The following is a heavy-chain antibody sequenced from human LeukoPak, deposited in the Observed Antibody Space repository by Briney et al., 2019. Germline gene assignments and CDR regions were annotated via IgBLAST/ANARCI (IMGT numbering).Heavy chain of an antibody. CDR2: IIPIFGTA. J-gene: IGHJ4*02. CDR3: ATEYSSSWYSVLNYFDY. Sequence: ASVKVSCKASGGTFSSYAISWVRQAPGQGLEWMGGIIPIFGTANYAQKFQGRVTITADESTSTAYMELSSLRSEDTAVYYCATEYSSSWYSVLNYFDYWGQGTLVTVSS. V-gene: IGHV1-69*13. D-gene: IGHD6-13*01. CDR1: GGTFSSYA.